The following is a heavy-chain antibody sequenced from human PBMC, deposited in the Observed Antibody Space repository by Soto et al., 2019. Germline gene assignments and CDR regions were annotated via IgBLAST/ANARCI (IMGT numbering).Heavy chain of an antibody. D-gene: IGHD3-22*01. CDR3: AREALNAEVYSYDSSGYYFY. CDR1: GYTFTSYG. CDR2: ISAYNGNT. V-gene: IGHV1-18*01. Sequence: ASVKVSCKASGYTFTSYGISWVRQAPGQGLEWMGWISAYNGNTNYAQKLQGRVTMTTDTSTSTAYMELRSLRSDDTAVYYCAREALNAEVYSYDSSGYYFYWGHGTPVTVSS. J-gene: IGHJ4*01.